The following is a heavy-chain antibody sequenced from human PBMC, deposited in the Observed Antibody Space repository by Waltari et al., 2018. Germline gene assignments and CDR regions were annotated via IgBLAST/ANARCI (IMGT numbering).Heavy chain of an antibody. V-gene: IGHV3-21*01. D-gene: IGHD6-13*01. CDR2: ISSSSSYI. CDR1: GFTFSSYC. Sequence: EVQLVESGGGLVKPGGSLRLSCAASGFTFSSYCMNWVRPAPGKGLEWVSSISSSSSYIYYADSVKGRFTISRDNAKNSLYLQMNSLRAEDTAVYYCARDLVQQLGQRFDYWGQGTLVTVSS. CDR3: ARDLVQQLGQRFDY. J-gene: IGHJ4*02.